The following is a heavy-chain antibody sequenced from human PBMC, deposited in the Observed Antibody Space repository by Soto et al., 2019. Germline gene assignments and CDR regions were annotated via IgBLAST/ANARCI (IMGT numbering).Heavy chain of an antibody. D-gene: IGHD3-3*01. V-gene: IGHV1-18*01. J-gene: IGHJ4*02. CDR1: GYTLSHHG. Sequence: ASVKVSCKASGYTLSHHGLNWVRQAPGQGLEWMGWISAFTGDTYYAQNIQGRGTMTTDTSTNPAYMQLRRLRSDDTAVYFCAKQITSYGMIIIYFDYWGQGTLVTV. CDR3: AKQITSYGMIIIYFDY. CDR2: ISAFTGDT.